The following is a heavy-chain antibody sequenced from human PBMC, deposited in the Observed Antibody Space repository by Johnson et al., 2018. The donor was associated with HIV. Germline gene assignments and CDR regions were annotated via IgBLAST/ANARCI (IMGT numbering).Heavy chain of an antibody. J-gene: IGHJ3*02. Sequence: VQLVESGGGLVQPGGSLRLSCAVSGFTFNNYAMSWVRQAPGKGLEWVSVISGSGGDTHYAGSVKGRFTISRDNSKNTLNLQMNSLRVEDTAVYYCARVVVITYHDAFDIWGQGTMVTVSS. CDR2: ISGSGGDT. CDR3: ARVVVITYHDAFDI. CDR1: GFTFNNYA. D-gene: IGHD3-22*01. V-gene: IGHV3-23*04.